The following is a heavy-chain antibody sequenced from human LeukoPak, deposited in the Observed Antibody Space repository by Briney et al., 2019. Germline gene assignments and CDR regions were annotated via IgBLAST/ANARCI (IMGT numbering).Heavy chain of an antibody. Sequence: GASVKVSCKASGYTFTSYGISWVRQAPGQGLEWMGWISAYNGNTNYAQKLQGRVTMTTDTSASTAYMELRSLRSDDTAVYYCARNRGAKREYTYGPGTKNYWGQGTRV. J-gene: IGHJ4*02. V-gene: IGHV1-18*01. CDR3: ARNRGAKREYTYGPGTKNY. CDR2: ISAYNGNT. D-gene: IGHD3-10*01. CDR1: GYTFTSYG.